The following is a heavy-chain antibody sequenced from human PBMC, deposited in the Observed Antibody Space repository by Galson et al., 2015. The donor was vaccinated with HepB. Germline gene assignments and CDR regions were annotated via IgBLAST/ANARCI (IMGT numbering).Heavy chain of an antibody. CDR2: IIPIFGTA. CDR1: GGTFSSYA. V-gene: IGHV1-69*13. J-gene: IGHJ6*02. D-gene: IGHD2-2*01. Sequence: SVKVSCKASGGTFSSYAISWVRQAPGQGLEWMGGIIPIFGTANYAQKFQGRVTITADESTSTVYMEVSSLRSEDTAVYYCARDPVPVPQYGAPGTIALYAMDVWGQGTTVTVS. CDR3: ARDPVPVPQYGAPGTIALYAMDV.